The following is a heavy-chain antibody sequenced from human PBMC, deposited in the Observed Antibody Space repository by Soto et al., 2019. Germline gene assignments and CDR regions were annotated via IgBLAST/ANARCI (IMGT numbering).Heavy chain of an antibody. Sequence: GGSLRLSCAASGFTFSWFSMNWVRQAPGKGLEWVSSVTSSPSSMFYADSVKGRFTISRDDAKDSLFLQMNSLRADDTAVYYCAREADFASSGYVLDYWGLGTLVTVSS. D-gene: IGHD3-22*01. CDR3: AREADFASSGYVLDY. CDR2: VTSSPSSM. J-gene: IGHJ4*02. V-gene: IGHV3-21*01. CDR1: GFTFSWFS.